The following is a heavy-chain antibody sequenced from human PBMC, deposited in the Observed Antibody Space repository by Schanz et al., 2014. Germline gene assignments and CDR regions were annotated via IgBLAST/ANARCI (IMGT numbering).Heavy chain of an antibody. Sequence: VQLEQSGAEVKKPGSSVKVSCKASGGTFSSFGINWVRQAPGQGLEWMGRIIPSLGLAKYEQKFQDKVTITADTSTTTAYMEVSGLRSEDTAVYYCSRDRLECGAECYSVEVFEIWGQGTLVIVSS. CDR1: GGTFSSFG. CDR3: SRDRLECGAECYSVEVFEI. CDR2: IIPSLGLA. J-gene: IGHJ4*02. V-gene: IGHV1-69*04. D-gene: IGHD2-21*01.